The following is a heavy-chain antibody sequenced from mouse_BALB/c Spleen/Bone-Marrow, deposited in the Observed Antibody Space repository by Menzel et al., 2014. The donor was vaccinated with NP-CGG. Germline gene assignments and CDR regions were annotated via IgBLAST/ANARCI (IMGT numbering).Heavy chain of an antibody. J-gene: IGHJ2*01. CDR2: INSNGGIT. CDR3: AKNQEAFDY. V-gene: IGHV5-6-3*01. Sequence: DVMLVESGGGLVQPGGSLKLSCAAFGFTFSNYGVSWVRQTPDKRLELVATINSNGGITYYPDSVKGRFTISRDNAKNTLYLQMSSLKSEDTAMYYCAKNQEAFDYWGQGTTLTVSS. CDR1: GFTFSNYG. D-gene: IGHD3-2*02.